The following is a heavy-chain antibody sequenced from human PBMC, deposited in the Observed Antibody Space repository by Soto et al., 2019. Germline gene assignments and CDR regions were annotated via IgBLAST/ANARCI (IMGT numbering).Heavy chain of an antibody. D-gene: IGHD7-27*01. CDR1: GFSLSTSGMC. CDR2: IDWDDDK. V-gene: IGHV2-70*11. J-gene: IGHJ6*02. CDR3: ARIDLTGLYYYYGMDV. Sequence: SGPTLVNPTQTLTLTFTFSGFSLSTSGMCVSWIRQPPGKALEWLARIDWDDDKYYSTSLKTRLTISKDTSKNQVVLTMTNMDPVDTATYYCARIDLTGLYYYYGMDVWGQGTTVTVSS.